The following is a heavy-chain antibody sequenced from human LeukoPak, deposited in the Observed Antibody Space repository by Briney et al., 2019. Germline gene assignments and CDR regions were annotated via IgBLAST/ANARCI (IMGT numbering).Heavy chain of an antibody. CDR1: GFYFGGHA. V-gene: IGHV3-48*01. Sequence: GGSLRLSCVASGFYFGGHAMHWLRQAPGKGLEWVAYITYGSDTIFYADSMKGRFTISSDSSKNTMFLQMSSLTPEDTAVYYCVKETGDVGQGGFEIWGQGTMVIVS. CDR2: ITYGSDTI. J-gene: IGHJ3*02. D-gene: IGHD7-27*01. CDR3: VKETGDVGQGGFEI.